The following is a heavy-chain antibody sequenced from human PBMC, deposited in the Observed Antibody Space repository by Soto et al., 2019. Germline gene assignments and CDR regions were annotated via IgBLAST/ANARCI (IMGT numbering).Heavy chain of an antibody. CDR2: ISYSGST. CDR1: GVSISSGGFY. D-gene: IGHD5-12*01. V-gene: IGHV4-31*03. CDR3: AAGGGLPRYY. Sequence: PSETLSLTCTVSGVSISSGGFYWNWVRQHPGKGLEWIGYISYSGSTYYNPSLKSRVTISVDTSKNQFSLKLSSVTAADTALYYCAAGGGLPRYYWGQGTLVTVSS. J-gene: IGHJ4*02.